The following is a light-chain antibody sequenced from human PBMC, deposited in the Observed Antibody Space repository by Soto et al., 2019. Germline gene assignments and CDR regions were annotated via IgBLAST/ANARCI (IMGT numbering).Light chain of an antibody. V-gene: IGKV1-5*03. J-gene: IGKJ1*01. Sequence: EIQMTQSPSTLSGSVGDRVTITCRASQTISSWLAWYQQKPGKAPKLLIYKASTLKSGVPSRFSGSGSGTEFTLTISSLQPDDFANYYCQHYNSYSEAFGQGTKVDIK. CDR2: KAS. CDR1: QTISSW. CDR3: QHYNSYSEA.